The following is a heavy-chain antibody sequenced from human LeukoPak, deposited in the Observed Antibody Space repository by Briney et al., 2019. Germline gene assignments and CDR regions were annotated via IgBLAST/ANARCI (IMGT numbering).Heavy chain of an antibody. D-gene: IGHD6-13*01. J-gene: IGHJ5*02. CDR1: GGSISSSSYY. CDR3: ARDRYSSSWSDP. CDR2: IYYSGST. Sequence: SETLSLTCTVSGGSISSSSYYWGWIRQPPGKGLEWIGSIYYSGSTYYNPSLKSRVTISVDTSKNQFSLKLSSVTAADTAVYYCARDRYSSSWSDPWGQGTLVTVSS. V-gene: IGHV4-39*07.